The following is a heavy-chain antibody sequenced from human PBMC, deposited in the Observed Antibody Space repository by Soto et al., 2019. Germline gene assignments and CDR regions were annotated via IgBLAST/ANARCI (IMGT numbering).Heavy chain of an antibody. J-gene: IGHJ6*02. D-gene: IGHD6-19*01. Sequence: EASVKVSCKASGYTFTSYDINWVRQATGQGLEWMGWMNPNSGNTGYAQKFQGRVTMTRNTSISTAYMEPSSLRSEDTAVYYCARASTGGWLDYYYYGMDVWGQGTTVTVSS. V-gene: IGHV1-8*01. CDR1: GYTFTSYD. CDR3: ARASTGGWLDYYYYGMDV. CDR2: MNPNSGNT.